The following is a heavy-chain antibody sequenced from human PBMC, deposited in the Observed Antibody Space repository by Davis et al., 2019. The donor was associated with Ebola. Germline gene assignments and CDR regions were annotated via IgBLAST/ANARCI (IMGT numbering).Heavy chain of an antibody. Sequence: PGGSLRLSCAASGFTFSSYSMNWVRQAPGKGLEWVSSISSSSSYIYYADSVKGRFTISRDNAKNSLYLQMNSLRAEDTAVYYCASWYSGSPTHSGAFDIWGQGTMVTVSS. J-gene: IGHJ3*02. V-gene: IGHV3-21*01. CDR2: ISSSSSYI. CDR1: GFTFSSYS. D-gene: IGHD1-26*01. CDR3: ASWYSGSPTHSGAFDI.